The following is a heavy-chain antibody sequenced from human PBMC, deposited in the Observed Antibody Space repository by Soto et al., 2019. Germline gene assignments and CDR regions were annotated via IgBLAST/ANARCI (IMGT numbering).Heavy chain of an antibody. CDR1: VYNFTSYG. CDR3: ERGGLLMWFDP. Sequence: SLKVSYEPSVYNFTSYGISWVRQAPGQRLEWMGWISAYNGNTNYAQKLQGRVTMRTDTSTSTAYMELRSLRSDDTAVYYCERGGLLMWFDPWGQGTLVTASS. V-gene: IGHV1-18*04. D-gene: IGHD1-26*01. CDR2: ISAYNGNT. J-gene: IGHJ5*02.